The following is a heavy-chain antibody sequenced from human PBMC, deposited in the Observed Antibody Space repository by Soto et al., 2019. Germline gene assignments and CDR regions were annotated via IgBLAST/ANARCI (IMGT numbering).Heavy chain of an antibody. CDR3: ARTRRGEAGTPYYGMDV. Sequence: SVKVSCKASGYTFTSYAMHWVRQAPGQGLEWMGGIIPIFGTAIYAQKFQGRVTITADESTSLAYMELSSLRSEDTAVYYCARTRRGEAGTPYYGMDVWGQGTTVTVSS. CDR2: IIPIFGTA. CDR1: GYTFTSYA. D-gene: IGHD3-10*01. V-gene: IGHV1-69*13. J-gene: IGHJ6*02.